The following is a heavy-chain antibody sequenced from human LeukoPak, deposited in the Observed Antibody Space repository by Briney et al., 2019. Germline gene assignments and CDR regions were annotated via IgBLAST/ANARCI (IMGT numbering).Heavy chain of an antibody. CDR1: GFSFRTSH. D-gene: IGHD5-12*01. Sequence: GQSLRLFWAASGFSFRTSHMSWVRQPPRKGLEWVSAMNNGPGATFYTDSVRGRFTISRDDSKSTLYLQMNSLRAEDTGTYYCAKTHYDLLDVWGQGTTVTVS. J-gene: IGHJ6*02. CDR2: MNNGPGAT. CDR3: AKTHYDLLDV. V-gene: IGHV3-23*01.